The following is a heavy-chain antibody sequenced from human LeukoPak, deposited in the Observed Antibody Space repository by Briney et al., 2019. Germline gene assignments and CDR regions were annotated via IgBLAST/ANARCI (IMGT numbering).Heavy chain of an antibody. D-gene: IGHD3-10*01. J-gene: IGHJ1*01. V-gene: IGHV3-74*01. Sequence: GGSLRLSCAASGFTFSTSWMHWVRRTPGKGLVWVSRINTDGSTTTYADSVKGRFTISRDNAKNALYLQMNSLRAEDTAVYYCASNVFGSVSVWGQGTLVTVSS. CDR3: ASNVFGSVSV. CDR1: GFTFSTSW. CDR2: INTDGSTT.